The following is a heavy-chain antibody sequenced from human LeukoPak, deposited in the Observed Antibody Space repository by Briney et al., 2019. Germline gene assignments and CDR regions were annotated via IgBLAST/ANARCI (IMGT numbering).Heavy chain of an antibody. V-gene: IGHV3-21*01. Sequence: GGSPRLSCAASGFTFGSYSMNWVRQAPGKGLEWVSSISSSSSYIYYADSVKGRFTISRDNAKNSLYLQMNSLRAEDTAVYYCARVGVRGVIYYYMDVWGKGTTVTVSS. CDR1: GFTFGSYS. CDR3: ARVGVRGVIYYYMDV. CDR2: ISSSSSYI. D-gene: IGHD3-10*01. J-gene: IGHJ6*03.